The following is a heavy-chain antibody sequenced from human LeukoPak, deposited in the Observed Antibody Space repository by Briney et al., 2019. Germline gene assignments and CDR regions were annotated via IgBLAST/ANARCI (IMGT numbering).Heavy chain of an antibody. J-gene: IGHJ4*02. CDR1: GYTFTTYG. Sequence: ASVKVSCKASGYTFTTYGVSWVRQAPGQGLEWMGWISGCDGNTNYAQKLRGRVTMTTDTSTSTAYMDLRSLRSDDTALYYCARTVTTSSCYFDYWGQGTLVTVSS. CDR3: ARTVTTSSCYFDY. CDR2: ISGCDGNT. V-gene: IGHV1-18*01. D-gene: IGHD4-17*01.